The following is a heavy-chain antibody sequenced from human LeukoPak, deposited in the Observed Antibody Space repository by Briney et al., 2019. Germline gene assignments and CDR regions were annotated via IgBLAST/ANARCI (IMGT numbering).Heavy chain of an antibody. CDR3: AREATVTIRMYYFDY. CDR2: ISSSGSTI. D-gene: IGHD4-17*01. CDR1: GFTFSDYY. Sequence: GGSLRLSCAASGFTFSDYYMSWIRQAPGKGLEWVSYISSSGSTIYYADSVKGRFTISRDNAKNSLHLQMNSLRAEDAAVYYCAREATVTIRMYYFDYWGQGTLVTVSS. J-gene: IGHJ4*02. V-gene: IGHV3-11*04.